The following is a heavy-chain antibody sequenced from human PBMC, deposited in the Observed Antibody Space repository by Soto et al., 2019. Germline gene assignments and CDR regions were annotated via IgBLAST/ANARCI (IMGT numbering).Heavy chain of an antibody. J-gene: IGHJ5*02. V-gene: IGHV3-23*01. CDR1: GFTFSSYA. Sequence: EVQLLESGGGLVQPGGSLRLSCAASGFTFSSYAMSWVRQAPGKGLEWVSAISGSGGSTYYADSVKGRFTISRDNFKNTLDLQMNSLRAEDTAVYYCAKGNGYSSSWRGNWFDPCGQGTLVTVSS. CDR3: AKGNGYSSSWRGNWFDP. CDR2: ISGSGGST. D-gene: IGHD6-13*01.